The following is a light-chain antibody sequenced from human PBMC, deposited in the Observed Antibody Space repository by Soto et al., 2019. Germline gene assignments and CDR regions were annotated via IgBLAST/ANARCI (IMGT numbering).Light chain of an antibody. CDR3: TQGHNVPIT. Sequence: EIVMPQSPATLSVSPGERATLSCRASQSISTELAWYQQKPGQPPRLLIYSASTRATGVPARFTGSRSGSQCTLTIRGLVSEDFAVYYCTQGHNVPITFGQGTRLEI. CDR1: QSISTE. J-gene: IGKJ2*01. V-gene: IGKV3-15*01. CDR2: SAS.